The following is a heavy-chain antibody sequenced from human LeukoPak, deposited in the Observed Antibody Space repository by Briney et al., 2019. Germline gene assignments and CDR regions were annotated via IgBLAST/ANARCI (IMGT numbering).Heavy chain of an antibody. CDR3: AREDPRTGYWFFDL. J-gene: IGHJ2*01. CDR2: MNWDGSRT. CDR1: GFTFSSYW. V-gene: IGHV3-74*01. Sequence: GGSLRLSCVASGFTFSSYWVHWVRQAPGKRLLWVSRMNWDGSRTTYADSAKGRFAISRDNAKSTLYLQMNSLTSDDTAVYYCAREDPRTGYWFFDLWGRGTLVTVSS.